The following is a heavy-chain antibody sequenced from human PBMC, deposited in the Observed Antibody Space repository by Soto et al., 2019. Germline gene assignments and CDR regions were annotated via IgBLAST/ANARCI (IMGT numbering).Heavy chain of an antibody. D-gene: IGHD2-2*01. CDR1: GYTFTSYY. J-gene: IGHJ6*02. Sequence: ASVKVSCKASGYTFTSYYMHWVRQAPGQGLEWMGIINPSDGSTSYAQKFQGRVTITADESTSTAYMELSSLRSEDTAVYYCARDGDIVVGPEVYYYGMDVWGQGTTVTVSS. CDR2: INPSDGST. CDR3: ARDGDIVVGPEVYYYGMDV. V-gene: IGHV1-46*01.